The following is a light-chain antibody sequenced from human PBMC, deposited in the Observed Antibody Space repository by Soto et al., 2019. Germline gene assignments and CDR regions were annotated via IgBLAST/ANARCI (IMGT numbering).Light chain of an antibody. Sequence: VLTQSPATLSLSPGERATLSCRASQSIHTSLAWYQQKPGQPPRLVVYDSTLRANGVPDRFGGSRSGTELTLTINNLEPEDFAVYYCQQRNVWPPITFGQGTKVDIK. J-gene: IGKJ1*01. CDR3: QQRNVWPPIT. CDR1: QSIHTS. V-gene: IGKV3-11*01. CDR2: DST.